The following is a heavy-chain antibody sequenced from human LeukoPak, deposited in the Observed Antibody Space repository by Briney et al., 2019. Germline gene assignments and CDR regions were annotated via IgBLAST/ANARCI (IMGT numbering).Heavy chain of an antibody. CDR3: ARDYGTNTSLRYCSGGSCYFPG. CDR1: GGSISSSSYY. J-gene: IGHJ4*02. V-gene: IGHV4-39*07. D-gene: IGHD2-15*01. CDR2: IYDSGSN. Sequence: SETLSLTCTVSGGSISSSSYYWGWIRQPPGKGLEWIGSIYDSGSNYYNPSLKSRVTISVDTSKNQFSLKLSSVTAADTAVYYCARDYGTNTSLRYCSGGSCYFPGWGQGTLVTVSS.